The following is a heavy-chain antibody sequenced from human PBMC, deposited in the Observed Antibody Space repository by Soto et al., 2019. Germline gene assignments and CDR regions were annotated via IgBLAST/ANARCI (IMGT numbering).Heavy chain of an antibody. V-gene: IGHV3-48*03. CDR1: GFTFSSYE. CDR2: ISSSGSTI. J-gene: IGHJ6*02. CDR3: ARDFGYCSSTSCSPSGMDV. D-gene: IGHD2-2*03. Sequence: GGSLRLSCAASGFTFSSYEMNWVRQAPGKGLEWVSYISSSGSTIYYADSVKGRFTISRDNAKNSLYLQMNSLRAEDTAVYYCARDFGYCSSTSCSPSGMDVWGQGTTVTVSS.